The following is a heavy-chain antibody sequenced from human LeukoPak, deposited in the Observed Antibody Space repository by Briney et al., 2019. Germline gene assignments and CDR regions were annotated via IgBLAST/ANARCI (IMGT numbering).Heavy chain of an antibody. V-gene: IGHV3-23*01. J-gene: IGHJ6*03. CDR3: AARYYDFWSGYYTDGYYYYMDV. CDR1: GFTFSSYA. CDR2: IRGSGGST. Sequence: PGGSLRLSCAASGFTFSSYAMSWVRQAPGKGLEWVSAIRGSGGSTYYADSVKGRFTISRDNSKNTLYLQMNSLRAEDTGVYYCAARYYDFWSGYYTDGYYYYMDVWGKGTTVTVSS. D-gene: IGHD3-3*01.